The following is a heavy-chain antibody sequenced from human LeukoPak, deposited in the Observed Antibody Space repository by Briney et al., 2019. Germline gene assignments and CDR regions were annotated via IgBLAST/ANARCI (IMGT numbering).Heavy chain of an antibody. V-gene: IGHV3-7*01. Sequence: GSLRLSCEASGFNFRDYLMSWVRQAPGKGLEWVASISDDGSERYYVDSVKGRFTISRDNAKKSLFLQMASLRAEDTAVYYGATAPGGYYEDLAGLYNTPIDYWGQGALVIVSS. D-gene: IGHD3-22*01. CDR3: ATAPGGYYEDLAGLYNTPIDY. J-gene: IGHJ4*02. CDR1: GFNFRDYL. CDR2: ISDDGSER.